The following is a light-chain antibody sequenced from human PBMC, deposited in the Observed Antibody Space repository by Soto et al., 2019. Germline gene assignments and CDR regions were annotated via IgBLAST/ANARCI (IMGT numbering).Light chain of an antibody. CDR1: QSVSSSY. J-gene: IGKJ1*01. CDR2: GAS. CDR3: QQYGTSPRT. V-gene: IGKV3-20*01. Sequence: EIVLTQSPGTLSLSPGERATLSCRASQSVSSSYLAWYQQKPGQAPRLLIYGASSRATGNPDRFSGSGSGKDFTLTISRLDPEDFAVYYCQQYGTSPRTFGQGTKVEIK.